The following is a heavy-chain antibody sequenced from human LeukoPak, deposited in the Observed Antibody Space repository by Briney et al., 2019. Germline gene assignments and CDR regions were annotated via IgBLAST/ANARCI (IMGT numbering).Heavy chain of an antibody. Sequence: ASVKVSCKASGYTFTSYDINWVRQASGQGLEWMGWMNPSSGNTGYAQEFQGRVTMTRNTSISTAYMELSSLRSEDTAVYYCARGGHGGNSGGFFDYWGQGTLVTVSS. V-gene: IGHV1-8*02. J-gene: IGHJ4*02. CDR3: ARGGHGGNSGGFFDY. D-gene: IGHD2-21*02. CDR1: GYTFTSYD. CDR2: MNPSSGNT.